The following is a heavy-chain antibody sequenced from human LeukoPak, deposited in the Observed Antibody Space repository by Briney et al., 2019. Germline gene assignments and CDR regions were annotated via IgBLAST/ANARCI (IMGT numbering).Heavy chain of an antibody. CDR2: INPSGGST. D-gene: IGHD1-26*01. CDR3: ARGWLELLGGFDY. Sequence: ASVKVSCKASGYTFTSYYMNWVRQAPGQGLEWMGIINPSGGSTSYAQKFQGRVTMTRDTSTSTLYIELSSLRSEDTAVYSCARGWLELLGGFDYWGQGTLVTVSS. V-gene: IGHV1-46*01. CDR1: GYTFTSYY. J-gene: IGHJ4*02.